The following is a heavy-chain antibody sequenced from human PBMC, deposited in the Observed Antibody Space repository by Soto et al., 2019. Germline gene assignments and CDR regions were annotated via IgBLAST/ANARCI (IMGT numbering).Heavy chain of an antibody. V-gene: IGHV1-69*13. Sequence: SVKVSWKASGGTFSSYAISWVRQAPGQGLEWMGGIIPIFGTANYAQKFQGRVTITADESTSTAYMELSSLRSEDTAVYYCARDQYSSGWYPPDRPYYHYGMAVWGQGTTVTVSS. CDR3: ARDQYSSGWYPPDRPYYHYGMAV. CDR2: IIPIFGTA. D-gene: IGHD6-19*01. J-gene: IGHJ6*02. CDR1: GGTFSSYA.